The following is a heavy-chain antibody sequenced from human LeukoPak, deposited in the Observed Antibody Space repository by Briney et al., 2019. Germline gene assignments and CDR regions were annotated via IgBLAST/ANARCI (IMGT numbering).Heavy chain of an antibody. CDR2: INHSGST. D-gene: IGHD4-17*01. Sequence: SSETLSLTCAVYGGSFSGYYWSWIRQPPGKGLEWIGEINHSGSTNYNPSLKSRVTISVDTSKNQFSLKLSSVTAADTAVYYCARVTTVKAIDYWGQGTLVTVSS. V-gene: IGHV4-34*01. J-gene: IGHJ4*02. CDR1: GGSFSGYY. CDR3: ARVTTVKAIDY.